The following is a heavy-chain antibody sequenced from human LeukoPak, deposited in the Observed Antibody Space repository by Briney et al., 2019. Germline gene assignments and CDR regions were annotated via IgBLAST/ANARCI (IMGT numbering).Heavy chain of an antibody. Sequence: PSETLSLTCTVSGVSISGYCWSWIRQPPGKGLEWIAYICYSGSTNYNPSLKSRVSMSVDTSNNQFSLKLNSLTAADTAVYYCARGGTSYDCWGQGTLVTVSS. CDR3: ARGGTSYDC. D-gene: IGHD1-26*01. CDR1: GVSISGYC. CDR2: ICYSGST. J-gene: IGHJ4*02. V-gene: IGHV4-59*01.